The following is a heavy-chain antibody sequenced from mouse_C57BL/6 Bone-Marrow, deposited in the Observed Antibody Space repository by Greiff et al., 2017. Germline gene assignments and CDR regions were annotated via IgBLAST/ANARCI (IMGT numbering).Heavy chain of an antibody. V-gene: IGHV1-69*01. Sequence: QVQLQQPGAELVMPGASVKLSCKASGYTFTSYWMHWVKQRPGQGLEWIGEIDPSDSYTNYNQKFKGQSTLTVDKSSRPAYMPLSSLTSEDSAVYYCAIEVYYGSSYYFDYWGQGTTLTVSS. CDR1: GYTFTSYW. D-gene: IGHD1-1*01. CDR3: AIEVYYGSSYYFDY. J-gene: IGHJ2*01. CDR2: IDPSDSYT.